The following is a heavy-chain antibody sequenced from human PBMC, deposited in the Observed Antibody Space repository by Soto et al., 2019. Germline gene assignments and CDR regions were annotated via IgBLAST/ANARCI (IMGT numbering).Heavy chain of an antibody. V-gene: IGHV4-61*08. CDR1: VGSVSRCAHY. CDR3: ARTTPTGKPLLDC. CDR2: IYYSGST. J-gene: IGHJ4*02. Sequence: SETLSLTCTVSVGSVSRCAHYWSWIRQPPGKGLEWMGNIYYSGSTNYNPSLKSRLTMSVDTSKNQFSLNLTSVTAADMAVYYCARTTPTGKPLLDCWGPAILVTVSS.